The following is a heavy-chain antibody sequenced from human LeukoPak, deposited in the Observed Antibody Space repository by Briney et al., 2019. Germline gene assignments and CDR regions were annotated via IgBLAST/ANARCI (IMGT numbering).Heavy chain of an antibody. D-gene: IGHD6-19*01. CDR1: GFTFSSYD. CDR3: ARVAGWHWFDP. J-gene: IGHJ5*02. CDR2: IRPSGDNT. V-gene: IGHV3-23*01. Sequence: GGSLRLSCAASGFTFSSYDMSWVRQAPGGGREWGSSIRPSGDNTYYGDSVKGRFTISRDNSKNRVYLKRDRERVDDTAVYYCARVAGWHWFDPWGQGTLVTVSS.